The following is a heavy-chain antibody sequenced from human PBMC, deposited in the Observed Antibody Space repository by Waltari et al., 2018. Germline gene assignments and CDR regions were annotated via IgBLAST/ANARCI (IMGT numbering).Heavy chain of an antibody. D-gene: IGHD3-10*01. CDR2: IYTSGST. V-gene: IGHV4-61*09. CDR1: GGSISSGSYY. CDR3: ARALANMVRGVKDAFDI. J-gene: IGHJ3*02. Sequence: QVQLQESGPGLVKPSQTLSLTCTVSGGSISSGSYYWSWIRQPAGKGLEWIGYIYTSGSTNYNPSLKSRVTISVDTSKNQFSLKLSSVTAADTAVYYCARALANMVRGVKDAFDIWGQGTMVTVSS.